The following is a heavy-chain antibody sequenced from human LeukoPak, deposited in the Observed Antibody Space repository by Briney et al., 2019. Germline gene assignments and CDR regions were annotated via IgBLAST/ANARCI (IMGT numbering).Heavy chain of an antibody. J-gene: IGHJ5*01. CDR1: GYTFTAYY. CDR2: INTSSGGT. CDR3: ARYVVITGEDS. Sequence: AASVKVSCKASGYTFTAYYLHSVRHAPGQGLEWMGRINTSSGGTNYAQKFLGRVTMTRDTSISTAYMELSNLRSDDTAMYYCARYVVITGEDSWGQGTLVTVSS. V-gene: IGHV1-2*06. D-gene: IGHD7-27*01.